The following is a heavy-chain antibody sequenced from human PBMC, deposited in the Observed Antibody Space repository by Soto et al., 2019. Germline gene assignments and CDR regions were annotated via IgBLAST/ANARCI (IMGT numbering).Heavy chain of an antibody. Sequence: EVPLVESGGGLAQPGGSVRLSCAASDLTVSSNYMSWVRQPPGKGLQWVSVLHNDATTDYADSVSGRFIISSDSSNNTRDLHMNSLRVEDTALYYCARVRDTVLVPGGRWDWFDPWGQGTLVTVSS. J-gene: IGHJ5*02. CDR3: ARVRDTVLVPGGRWDWFDP. CDR2: LHNDATT. V-gene: IGHV3-66*01. D-gene: IGHD2-15*01. CDR1: DLTVSSNY.